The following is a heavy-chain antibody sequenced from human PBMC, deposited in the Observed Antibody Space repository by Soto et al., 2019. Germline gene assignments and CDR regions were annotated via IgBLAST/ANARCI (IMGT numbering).Heavy chain of an antibody. CDR2: ISYDGNNI. CDR1: GFTFSSYV. CDR3: AKTLRYYLDY. V-gene: IGHV3-30*18. J-gene: IGHJ4*02. D-gene: IGHD3-22*01. Sequence: PGGSLRLSCAASGFTFSSYVMYWVRQGPGKGLEWVALISYDGNNIYYADSVRGRFTISRDNSKSTLYLQMNSLRAEDTAVYYCAKTLRYYLDYWGQGTLVTVSS.